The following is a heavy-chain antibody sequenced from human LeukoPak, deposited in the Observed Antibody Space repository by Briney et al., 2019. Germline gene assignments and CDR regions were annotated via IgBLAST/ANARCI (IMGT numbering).Heavy chain of an antibody. Sequence: ETLSLTCTVSGGSISSYYWSWIRQPPGKGLEWIGYIYYSGSTNYNPSLKSRVTISVDTSKNQFSLKLSSVTAADTAVYYCARARDSSGYYYVTPYYFDYWGQGTLVTVSS. CDR2: IYYSGST. CDR1: GGSISSYY. D-gene: IGHD3-22*01. V-gene: IGHV4-59*01. J-gene: IGHJ4*02. CDR3: ARARDSSGYYYVTPYYFDY.